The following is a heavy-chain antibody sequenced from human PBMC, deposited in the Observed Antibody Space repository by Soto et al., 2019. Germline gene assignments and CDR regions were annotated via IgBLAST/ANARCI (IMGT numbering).Heavy chain of an antibody. CDR2: IIAYNGHT. D-gene: IGHD3-22*01. J-gene: IGHJ4*02. Sequence: ASVKVSYNASGYTFTSYGISWVRQAPGQGLERIGWIIAYNGHTNYAQKLQGRVTMTTDTSTSTAYMELRSLRSDDAAVYYCAIETDYDSSGYYDRVLYYFVYRGKGTLITV. CDR1: GYTFTSYG. CDR3: AIETDYDSSGYYDRVLYYFVY. V-gene: IGHV1-18*01.